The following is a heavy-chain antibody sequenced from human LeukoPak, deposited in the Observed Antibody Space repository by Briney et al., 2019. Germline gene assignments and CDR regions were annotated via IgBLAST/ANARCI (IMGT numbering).Heavy chain of an antibody. CDR2: IDPSGGST. CDR3: ARGFCSGGSCYSYDY. CDR1: GYTFSTYY. V-gene: IGHV1-46*01. J-gene: IGHJ4*02. D-gene: IGHD2-15*01. Sequence: ASLKVSCKASGYTFSTYYMHWVRQAPGQGLEWMGVIDPSGGSTNYARKFQGRVTMTSDTSTSTVYMELSSLRSEDTAVYYCARGFCSGGSCYSYDYWGQGTLVTVSS.